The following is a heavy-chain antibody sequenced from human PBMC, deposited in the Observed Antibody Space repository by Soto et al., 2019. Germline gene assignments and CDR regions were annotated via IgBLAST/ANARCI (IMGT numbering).Heavy chain of an antibody. CDR1: GDSVSSNSAA. CDR2: TYYRSKWYN. CDR3: ARSVRGAFDF. V-gene: IGHV6-1*01. D-gene: IGHD3-10*01. Sequence: QVQLHQSGPGLVKPSQTLSLTCAISGDSVSSNSAAWNWIRQSPSRGLEWLGRTYYRSKWYNDYAVSMQSRMTFNPDTSKNQFSLQLNSVTPDDTAVYYCARSVRGAFDFWGQGTMVTVSS. J-gene: IGHJ3*01.